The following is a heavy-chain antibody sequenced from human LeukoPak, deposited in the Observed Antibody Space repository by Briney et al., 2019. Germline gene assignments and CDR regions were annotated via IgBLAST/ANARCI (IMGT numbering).Heavy chain of an antibody. D-gene: IGHD6-13*01. CDR2: ISSSSSTI. Sequence: GGSLRLSCAASGFTFSSYSMNWVRQAPGKGLEWVSYISSSSSTIYYADSVKGRFTISRDNAKNSLYLQMNSLRAEDTAVYYCARDRLVSSIAAAGTGLNDYWGQGTLVTVSS. CDR3: ARDRLVSSIAAAGTGLNDY. J-gene: IGHJ4*02. V-gene: IGHV3-48*04. CDR1: GFTFSSYS.